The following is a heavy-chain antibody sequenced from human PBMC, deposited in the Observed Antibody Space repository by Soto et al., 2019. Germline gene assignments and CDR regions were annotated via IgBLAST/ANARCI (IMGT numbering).Heavy chain of an antibody. CDR2: SRNKANSYTT. CDR3: ARAATPVQH. Sequence: EVQLVESGGGLVQPGGSLRLSCAASGFILSDHYMDWVRQAPGKGLEWVGRSRNKANSYTTEYVASVKGRFTIARDESKNSLYLQMNSLRTEDTAVYDCARAATPVQHWGQGTLVTVSS. D-gene: IGHD6-25*01. V-gene: IGHV3-72*01. CDR1: GFILSDHY. J-gene: IGHJ1*01.